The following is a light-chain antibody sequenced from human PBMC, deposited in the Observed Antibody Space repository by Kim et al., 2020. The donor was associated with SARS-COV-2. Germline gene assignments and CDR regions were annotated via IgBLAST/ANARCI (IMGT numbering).Light chain of an antibody. V-gene: IGKV4-1*01. CDR1: QSVLYSSNNKNY. CDR2: WAS. CDR3: QQYYSTPIT. Sequence: ATINCKSSQSVLYSSNNKNYLAWYQQRPGQPPKLLIYWASTRETGVPDRFSGSGSGTDFTLTISSLQAEDVAVYYCQQYYSTPITFGQGTRLEIK. J-gene: IGKJ5*01.